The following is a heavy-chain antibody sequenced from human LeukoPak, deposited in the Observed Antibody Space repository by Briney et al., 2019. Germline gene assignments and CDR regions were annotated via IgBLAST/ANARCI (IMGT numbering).Heavy chain of an antibody. J-gene: IGHJ3*02. D-gene: IGHD3-10*01. CDR3: TRGLAYSFDI. Sequence: GSLRLSCAASGFSFNNYWMRWGRQAPGKGLEWVADLSEDGSKKNYVDSVKGRFTISRDNAKNSLYLQMNSLRAEDTAVYYCTRGLAYSFDIWGQGTMATVSS. CDR2: LSEDGSKK. CDR1: GFSFNNYW. V-gene: IGHV3-7*01.